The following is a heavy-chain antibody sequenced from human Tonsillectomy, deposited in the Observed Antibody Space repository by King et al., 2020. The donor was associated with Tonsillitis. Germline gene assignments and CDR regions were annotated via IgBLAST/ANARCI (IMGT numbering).Heavy chain of an antibody. V-gene: IGHV3-74*01. CDR1: GFTFSGYW. D-gene: IGHD4-11*01. CDR3: ARDGYSRSFDY. Sequence: VQLVESGGGLVQPGGSLRLSCAASGFTFSGYWMHWVRQAPGKGLVWVSRINTDGNSTTYADSVKGRFTISRDNAKNKLYLQMNGLRAEDTAVYYCARDGYSRSFDYWGQGTLVTVSS. CDR2: INTDGNST. J-gene: IGHJ4*02.